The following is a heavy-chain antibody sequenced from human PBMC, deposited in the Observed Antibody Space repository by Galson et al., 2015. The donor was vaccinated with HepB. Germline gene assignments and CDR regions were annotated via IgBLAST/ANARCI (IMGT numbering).Heavy chain of an antibody. Sequence: SLRLSCAASGFTFSSYAMSWVRQAPGKGLEWVSGISGSGGSTYYADSLRGRFTISRDNSKNTLYLQMNSLRAEDTAVYYCAKDVGIVGASGDFDYWGQGTLVTVSS. J-gene: IGHJ4*02. CDR2: ISGSGGST. CDR3: AKDVGIVGASGDFDY. V-gene: IGHV3-23*01. D-gene: IGHD1-26*01. CDR1: GFTFSSYA.